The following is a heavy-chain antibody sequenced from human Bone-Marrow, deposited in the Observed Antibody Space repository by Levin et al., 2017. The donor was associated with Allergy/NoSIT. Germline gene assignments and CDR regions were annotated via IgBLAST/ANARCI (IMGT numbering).Heavy chain of an antibody. J-gene: IGHJ4*02. CDR3: AKDRYYDSSGSLDY. CDR1: GFTFSSYG. CDR2: ISYDGSNK. Sequence: SCAASGFTFSSYGMHWVRQAPGKGLEWVAVISYDGSNKYYADSVKGRFTISRDNSKNTLYLQMNSLRAEDTAVYYCAKDRYYDSSGSLDYWGQGTLVTVSS. V-gene: IGHV3-30*18. D-gene: IGHD3-22*01.